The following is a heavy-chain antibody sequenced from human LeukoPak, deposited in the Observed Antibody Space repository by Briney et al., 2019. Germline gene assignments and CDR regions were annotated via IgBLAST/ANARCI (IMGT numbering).Heavy chain of an antibody. Sequence: GGSLRLSCAASGFTFSNYSMNWVRQAPGKGLEWVSSISSSSSYIYYADSVKGRFTISRDNAKNSLYLQMNSLRAEDTAVYYCARDPGGIAAAGPHDYWGQGTLVTVSS. D-gene: IGHD6-13*01. V-gene: IGHV3-21*01. J-gene: IGHJ4*02. CDR1: GFTFSNYS. CDR2: ISSSSSYI. CDR3: ARDPGGIAAAGPHDY.